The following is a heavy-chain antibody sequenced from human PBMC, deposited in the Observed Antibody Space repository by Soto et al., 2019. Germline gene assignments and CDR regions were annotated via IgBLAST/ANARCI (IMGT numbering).Heavy chain of an antibody. J-gene: IGHJ6*02. D-gene: IGHD1-26*01. CDR2: IIPIFGTA. CDR1: GGTFSSYA. Sequence: SVNVSCKASGGTFSSYAISWVRQAPGQGLGWMGGIIPIFGTANYAQKFQGRVTITADKSTSTAYMELSSLRSEDTAVYYCARTGDYYYYGMDVWGQGTTVTVSS. V-gene: IGHV1-69*06. CDR3: ARTGDYYYYGMDV.